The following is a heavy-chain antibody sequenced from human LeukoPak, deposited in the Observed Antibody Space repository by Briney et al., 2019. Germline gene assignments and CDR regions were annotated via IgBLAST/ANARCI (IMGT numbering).Heavy chain of an antibody. CDR3: ARGLSCGSTTCYGGVMPVAVNYFYYYMDV. CDR1: GYIFSDYD. J-gene: IGHJ6*03. D-gene: IGHD2-2*01. CDR2: INPNSGNT. V-gene: IGHV1-8*03. Sequence: ASVKVSCKASGYIFSDYDINWVRQATGQGLEWMAWINPNSGNTGIARKFRGRVTITRNISTHTVYMELSSLRPEDTAVYYCARGLSCGSTTCYGGVMPVAVNYFYYYMDVWGKGTTVTVSS.